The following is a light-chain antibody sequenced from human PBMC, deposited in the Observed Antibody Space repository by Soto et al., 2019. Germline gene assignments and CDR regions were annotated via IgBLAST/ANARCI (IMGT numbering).Light chain of an antibody. CDR3: QQRNNWAGT. CDR2: DAS. J-gene: IGKJ5*01. V-gene: IGKV3-11*01. CDR1: QSVSSY. Sequence: EIVLTQSPATLSLSPGERATLSCRASQSVSSYLAWYQQNTGQAPRLLSYDASNRATGIPARFSGSGSGTDFTLTISSLEPEEFAVCYCQQRNNWAGTFGKGPRVESK.